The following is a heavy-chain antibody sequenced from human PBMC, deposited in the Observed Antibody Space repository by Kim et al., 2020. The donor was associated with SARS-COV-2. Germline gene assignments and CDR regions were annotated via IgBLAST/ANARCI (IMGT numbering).Heavy chain of an antibody. D-gene: IGHD5-18*01. J-gene: IGHJ6*02. CDR2: IYYSGST. Sequence: SETLSLTCTVSGGSISSGGYYWSWIRQHPGKGLEWIGYIYYSGSTYYNPSLKSRVTISVDTSKNQFSLKLSSVTAADTAVYYCAGDGWDSYGYEGMDDYYGMDVWGQGTTVTVSS. V-gene: IGHV4-31*03. CDR1: GGSISSGGYY. CDR3: AGDGWDSYGYEGMDDYYGMDV.